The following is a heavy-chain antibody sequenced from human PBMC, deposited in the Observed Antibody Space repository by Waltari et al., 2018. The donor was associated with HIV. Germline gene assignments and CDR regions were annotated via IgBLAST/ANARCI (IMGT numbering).Heavy chain of an antibody. CDR2: ISSSSSYI. CDR1: RFTFSSYS. CDR3: ANIYGDYEDY. D-gene: IGHD4-17*01. V-gene: IGHV3-21*01. J-gene: IGHJ4*02. Sequence: EVQLVESGGGLVKPGGSLRLSCAASRFTFSSYSMNWVRQAPGKGLEWVSSISSSSSYIYYADSVKGRFTISRDNAKNSLYLQMNSLRAEDTAVYYCANIYGDYEDYWGQGTLVTVSS.